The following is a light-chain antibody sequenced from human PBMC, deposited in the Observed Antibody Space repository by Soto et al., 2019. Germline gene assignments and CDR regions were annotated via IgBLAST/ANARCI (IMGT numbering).Light chain of an antibody. CDR2: EDN. CDR1: SGSIASNY. J-gene: IGLJ3*02. CDR3: QSYDATNQV. V-gene: IGLV6-57*01. Sequence: LTQPHAVSESPGKTVIISCTRSSGSIASNYVQWYQQRPGSSPTTVIYEDNQRPSGVPDRFSGSIDSSSNSASLTISGLETEEEADYFCQSYDATNQVFGGGTQLTVL.